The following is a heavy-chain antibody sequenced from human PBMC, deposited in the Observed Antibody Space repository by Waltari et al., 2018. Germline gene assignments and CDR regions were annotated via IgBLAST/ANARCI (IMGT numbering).Heavy chain of an antibody. V-gene: IGHV3-33*01. Sequence: QVQLVESGGGVVQPGRSLRLSCAASGVTFSSYGMHWVRQAPGKGLEWVAVIWYDGSNKYYADSVKGRFTISRDNSKNTLYLQMNSLRAEDTAVYYCARDYSEFGSGISNLYGMDVWGQGTTVTVSS. CDR1: GVTFSSYG. CDR3: ARDYSEFGSGISNLYGMDV. J-gene: IGHJ6*02. D-gene: IGHD2-15*01. CDR2: IWYDGSNK.